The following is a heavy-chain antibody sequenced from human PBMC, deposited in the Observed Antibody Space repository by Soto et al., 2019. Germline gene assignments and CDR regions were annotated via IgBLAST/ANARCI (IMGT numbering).Heavy chain of an antibody. J-gene: IGHJ4*02. Sequence: SETLSLTCAVYGGSFSGYYWSWIRQPPGKGLEWIGEINHSGSTNYNPSLKSRVTISVDTSKNQFSLKLSSVTAADTAVYYCARGNGGSGYYKFDYWGQGTLVTVSS. V-gene: IGHV4-34*01. CDR2: INHSGST. CDR1: GGSFSGYY. D-gene: IGHD3-3*01. CDR3: ARGNGGSGYYKFDY.